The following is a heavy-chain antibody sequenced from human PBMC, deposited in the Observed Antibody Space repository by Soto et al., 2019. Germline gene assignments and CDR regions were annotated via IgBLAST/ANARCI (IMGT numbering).Heavy chain of an antibody. CDR2: INPNSGGT. CDR1: GYTFTGYY. V-gene: IGHV1-2*04. Sequence: QVQLVQSGAEVKKPGASVKVSCKASGYTFTGYYMHWVRQAPGQGLEWVGWINPNSGGTNYAQKFQGWVTMTRDTSISTAYMELSRLRSDDTAVYYCARGSLSSSPPYYYYGMDVWGQGTTVTVSS. J-gene: IGHJ6*02. CDR3: ARGSLSSSPPYYYYGMDV. D-gene: IGHD6-6*01.